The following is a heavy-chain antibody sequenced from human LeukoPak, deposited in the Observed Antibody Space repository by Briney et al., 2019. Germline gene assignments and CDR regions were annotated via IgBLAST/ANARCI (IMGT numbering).Heavy chain of an antibody. D-gene: IGHD1-26*01. V-gene: IGHV3-48*04. CDR2: ITGSRSSI. Sequence: GGSLRLSCAASGFTFSHYNMNWVRQAPGKGLEWVSYITGSRSSIYYADSVRGRFTISRDNAKNTLYLQMNSLKAEDTAIYYCAREGGSYSNYFDYWGQGTLVTVSS. J-gene: IGHJ4*02. CDR3: AREGGSYSNYFDY. CDR1: GFTFSHYN.